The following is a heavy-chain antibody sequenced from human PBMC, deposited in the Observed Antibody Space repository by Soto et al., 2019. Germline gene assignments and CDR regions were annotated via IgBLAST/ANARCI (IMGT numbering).Heavy chain of an antibody. Sequence: EVQLLDSGGGLVQPGGSLRLSCAASGFTFRTYAMSWVRQAPGKGLGWVSTISDSGTTYYANSVKGRFTISRDNSRNTLDLQMNSLRVEDTAVYYCAKGGEGSCSRTSCLYFSDSWGQGTLVTVSS. V-gene: IGHV3-23*01. D-gene: IGHD2-2*01. CDR2: ISDSGTT. CDR1: GFTFRTYA. J-gene: IGHJ5*02. CDR3: AKGGEGSCSRTSCLYFSDS.